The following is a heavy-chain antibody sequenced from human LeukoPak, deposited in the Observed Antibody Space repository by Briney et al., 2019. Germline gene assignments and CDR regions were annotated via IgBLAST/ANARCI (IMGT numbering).Heavy chain of an antibody. D-gene: IGHD3-3*01. V-gene: IGHV3-64*01. CDR1: GFTFNGYA. CDR2: IGGNGGST. Sequence: PGGSLRLSCAASGFTFNGYAMHWVRQAPGKGLEYVSAIGGNGGSTYYANSVKDRFTISRDNSKNTLYLQMGSLRAEDMAVYYCVRGPGVTYYYYYYMDVWGKGTTVTVSS. CDR3: VRGPGVTYYYYYYMDV. J-gene: IGHJ6*03.